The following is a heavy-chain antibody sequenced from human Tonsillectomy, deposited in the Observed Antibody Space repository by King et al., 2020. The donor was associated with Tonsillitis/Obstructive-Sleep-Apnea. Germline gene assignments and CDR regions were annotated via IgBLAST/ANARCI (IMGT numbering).Heavy chain of an antibody. Sequence: DEQLVQSGGGLVQPGGSLRLSCAASGLTVSHNYLSCVRQAPEKGLEWVSIIYGGGNTYYADSVKGRFTISRDSSKNTLYLQMNSLRVEDTAVYYCARAGEYYYYYYMDVWGKGTTVTVSS. CDR1: GLTVSHNY. V-gene: IGHV3-66*01. J-gene: IGHJ6*03. CDR2: IYGGGNT. CDR3: ARAGEYYYYYYMDV. D-gene: IGHD6-19*01.